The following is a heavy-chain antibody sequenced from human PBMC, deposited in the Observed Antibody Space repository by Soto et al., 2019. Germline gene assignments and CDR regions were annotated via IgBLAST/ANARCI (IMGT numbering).Heavy chain of an antibody. J-gene: IGHJ5*02. CDR3: ARDRGELPVWFDP. CDR2: IIPIFGTA. D-gene: IGHD1-26*01. V-gene: IGHV1-69*13. Sequence: ASVKVSCKASGGTFSRYAISWVRQAPGQGLEWMGGIIPIFGTANYAQKFQGRVTITADESTSTAYMELSSLRSEDTAVYYCARDRGELPVWFDPWGQGTLVTVSS. CDR1: GGTFSRYA.